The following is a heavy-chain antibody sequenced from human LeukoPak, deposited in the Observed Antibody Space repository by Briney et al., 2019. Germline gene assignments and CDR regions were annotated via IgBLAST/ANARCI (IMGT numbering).Heavy chain of an antibody. CDR2: IIPIFGTA. CDR3: ARRGRYNWNSYAFDI. D-gene: IGHD1-7*01. V-gene: IGHV1-69*05. CDR1: RGTFSRYA. Sequence: SVKVSCKPSRGTFSRYAISWVRQAPGQGLEWMGGIIPIFGTANYAQKFQGRVTITTDESTSTAYMELSSLRSEDTAVYLCARRGRYNWNSYAFDIWGQGTMVTVSS. J-gene: IGHJ3*02.